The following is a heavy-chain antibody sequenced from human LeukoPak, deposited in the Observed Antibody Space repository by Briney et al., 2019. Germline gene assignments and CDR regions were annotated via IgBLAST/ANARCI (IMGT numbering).Heavy chain of an antibody. CDR3: ARKTDRLGAVGRDRYFDL. D-gene: IGHD6-13*01. CDR2: ISVNGGAM. Sequence: GGSLRLSCTASGFTFSGYEMTWVRQAPGKGLEWMSYISVNGGAMYYADSVRGRFTTSRDDAKNSLYLHMNSLRVEDTAIYYCARKTDRLGAVGRDRYFDLWGRGTLITVSS. V-gene: IGHV3-48*03. CDR1: GFTFSGYE. J-gene: IGHJ2*01.